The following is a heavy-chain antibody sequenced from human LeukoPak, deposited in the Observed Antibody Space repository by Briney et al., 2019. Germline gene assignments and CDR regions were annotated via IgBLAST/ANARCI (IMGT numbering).Heavy chain of an antibody. CDR3: ARGNWEPADY. Sequence: GGSLRLSCAASGFTFSNHAMNWVRQAPGKGLEWVSIISGSGTVTYYADSVKGRFTISRDNAKNTLYLQMNSLRVEDTAVYYCARGNWEPADYWGQGTLVTVSS. CDR1: GFTFSNHA. CDR2: ISGSGTVT. D-gene: IGHD1-26*01. V-gene: IGHV3-23*01. J-gene: IGHJ4*02.